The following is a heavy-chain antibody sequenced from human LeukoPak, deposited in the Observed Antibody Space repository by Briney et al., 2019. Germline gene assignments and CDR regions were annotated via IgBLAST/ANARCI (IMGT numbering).Heavy chain of an antibody. D-gene: IGHD1-26*01. CDR1: GFTFSSNS. V-gene: IGHV3-64D*06. J-gene: IGHJ4*02. CDR3: VKSTAWVLFVY. CDR2: ISSNGDST. Sequence: GGSLRLSCSASGFTFSSNSMHWVRQAPGKGLEYVSAISSNGDSTYYADSVQGRFTISRDNSKNTLYLQMSSMRAEDTAVYYCVKSTAWVLFVYWGQGTLVTVSS.